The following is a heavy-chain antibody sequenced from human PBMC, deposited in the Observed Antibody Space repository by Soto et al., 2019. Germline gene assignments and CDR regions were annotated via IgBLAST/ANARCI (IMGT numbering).Heavy chain of an antibody. D-gene: IGHD3-22*01. CDR1: GFKVSSNY. CDR3: ARERYDSSGPIDD. Sequence: EVQLVESGGGLVQPGGSLRLSCAASGFKVSSNYMSWVRQAPGKGLEWVSIIYSGGSTYYADSVKGRFTISRDNSKNTLNLQMNSLSAEDTAVYYCARERYDSSGPIDDWGQGTLVTVSS. J-gene: IGHJ4*02. V-gene: IGHV3-66*01. CDR2: IYSGGST.